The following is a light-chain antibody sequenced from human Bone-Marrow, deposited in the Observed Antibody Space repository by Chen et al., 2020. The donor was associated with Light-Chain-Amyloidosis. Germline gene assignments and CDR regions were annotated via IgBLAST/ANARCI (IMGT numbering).Light chain of an antibody. V-gene: IGLV7-43*01. CDR1: TGAVTSGYY. CDR3: LLYYAGAWV. CDR2: STD. Sequence: QTVVTQEPSLTVSPGGTVTLTCASSTGAVTSGYYPNWFQQKPGQAPRALIYSTDNKHSWTPDRFSGSLLGGKAALTLSGVVPEDEAEYYCLLYYAGAWVFGGGTKLTVL. J-gene: IGLJ3*02.